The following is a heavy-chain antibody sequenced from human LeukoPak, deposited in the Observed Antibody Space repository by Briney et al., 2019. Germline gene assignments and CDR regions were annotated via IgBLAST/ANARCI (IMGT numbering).Heavy chain of an antibody. J-gene: IGHJ4*02. CDR3: AHLKRGGDCPYYFDY. V-gene: IGHV2-5*02. CDR1: GFSLSTSGVG. Sequence: SGPTLVNPTQTLTLTCTFSGFSLSTSGVGVGWIRQPPGKALEWLALIYWDDDKRYSPSLKSRLTITKDTCNNQVVLTMTNVDPEVRATYCCAHLKRGGDCPYYFDYWGQGTLVTVSS. CDR2: IYWDDDK. D-gene: IGHD2-21*02.